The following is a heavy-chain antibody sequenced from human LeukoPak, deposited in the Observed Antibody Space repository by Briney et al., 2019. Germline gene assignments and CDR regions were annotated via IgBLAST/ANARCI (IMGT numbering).Heavy chain of an antibody. J-gene: IGHJ3*02. D-gene: IGHD3-22*01. CDR3: ARDRAYDSSGLMAFDI. V-gene: IGHV1-2*02. CDR1: GYTFTGYY. CDR2: INPNSDGT. Sequence: ASVKVSCKASGYTFTGYYMHWVRQAPGQGLEWMGWINPNSDGTNYAQKFQGRVTMTRDTSISTAYMELSRLRSDDTAVYYCARDRAYDSSGLMAFDIWGQGTMVTVSS.